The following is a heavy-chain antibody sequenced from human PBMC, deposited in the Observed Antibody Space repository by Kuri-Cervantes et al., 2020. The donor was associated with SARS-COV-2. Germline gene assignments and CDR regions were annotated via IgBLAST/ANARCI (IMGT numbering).Heavy chain of an antibody. CDR3: ASRGTTVPAGNY. CDR2: IYPDDSDT. V-gene: IGHV5-51*01. J-gene: IGHJ4*02. D-gene: IGHD4-17*01. Sequence: GESLKISCKASGHTLTNYWIGWVRQMPGKGLEWGGIIYPDDSDTRYSPSFQGQVTISADKSITTAYLQWSSLKASDTAIYYCASRGTTVPAGNYWGQGTLVTVSS. CDR1: GHTLTNYW.